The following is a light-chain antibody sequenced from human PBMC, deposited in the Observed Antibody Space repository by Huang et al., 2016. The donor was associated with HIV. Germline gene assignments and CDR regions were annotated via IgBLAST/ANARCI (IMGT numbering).Light chain of an antibody. V-gene: IGKV1-39*01. Sequence: DIQMTQSPSSLSASVGDRVTIACRASQSIGTYLNRYQQKRGKAPRLLIHVASSLQSGVPSRFSGSGYGTDFTRTISSLQPEDFATYYYQQSYSALGLTFGGGTKVEIK. CDR3: QQSYSALGLT. CDR1: QSIGTY. CDR2: VAS. J-gene: IGKJ4*01.